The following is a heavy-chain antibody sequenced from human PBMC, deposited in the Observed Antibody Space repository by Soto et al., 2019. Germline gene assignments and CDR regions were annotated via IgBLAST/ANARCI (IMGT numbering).Heavy chain of an antibody. V-gene: IGHV4-4*02. CDR2: IYHSGST. D-gene: IGHD3-3*01. CDR1: CGSISSSNW. Sequence: SETLSLTCAVSCGSISSSNWWSWVRQPPGKGLEWIGEIYHSGSTNYNPSLKSRVTISVDKSKNQFSLKLSSVTAADTAVYYCARDPPYYDFWSGFGGYYYGMDVWGQGTTVTVSS. CDR3: ARDPPYYDFWSGFGGYYYGMDV. J-gene: IGHJ6*02.